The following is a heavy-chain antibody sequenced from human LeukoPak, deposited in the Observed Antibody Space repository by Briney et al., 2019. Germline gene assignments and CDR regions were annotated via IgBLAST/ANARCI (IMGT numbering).Heavy chain of an antibody. V-gene: IGHV3-7*01. CDR1: GFTFRSYW. CDR3: AREDVAAYYYMDV. D-gene: IGHD2-15*01. J-gene: IGHJ6*03. Sequence: PGGSLRLSCAASGFTFRSYWMTWVRQAPGKGLDWVANIKQDGSEKYYVDSVKGRFTISRDNAKNSLFLQMNNLRAEDTAVYYCAREDVAAYYYMDVWGKGTTVTVSS. CDR2: IKQDGSEK.